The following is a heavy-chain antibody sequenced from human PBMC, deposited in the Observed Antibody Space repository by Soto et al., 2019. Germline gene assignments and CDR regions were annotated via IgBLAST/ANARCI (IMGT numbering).Heavy chain of an antibody. CDR3: ARADYYDSSGFYYDY. V-gene: IGHV1-46*01. Sequence: QVQLVQSGAEVKKPGASVKVSCKASGYIFTNHYIHWVRQAPGQGLEWMGIINPSGGSTNYLQKFQGRVTMTRDTSTSTVYMQLSSLRSEDTAVYFCARADYYDSSGFYYDYWGQGTLVTVSS. CDR1: GYIFTNHY. J-gene: IGHJ4*02. CDR2: INPSGGST. D-gene: IGHD3-22*01.